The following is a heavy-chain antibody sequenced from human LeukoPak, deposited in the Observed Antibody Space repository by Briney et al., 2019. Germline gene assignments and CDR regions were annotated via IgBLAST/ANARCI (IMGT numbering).Heavy chain of an antibody. V-gene: IGHV3-11*05. CDR1: GFTFSDYY. D-gene: IGHD4-17*01. CDR2: ISRSSSDT. J-gene: IGHJ4*02. Sequence: GGSLRLSCAASGFTFSDYYMSWIRQAPGKGLEWVSYISRSSSDTNYADSVKGRFTISRDNAKNSPYLQMNSLSAEDTAVYYCARGLTTVTSLASYWGQGTLVTVSS. CDR3: ARGLTTVTSLASY.